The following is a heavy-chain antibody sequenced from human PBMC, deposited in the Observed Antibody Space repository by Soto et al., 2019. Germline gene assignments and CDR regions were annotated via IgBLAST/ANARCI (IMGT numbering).Heavy chain of an antibody. CDR3: TREANYCSSTSCHIDY. CDR2: INPNSGDT. J-gene: IGHJ4*02. D-gene: IGHD2-2*01. Sequence: ASVKVSCKTSGYTFTGYYMHWVRQTPGQGLEWMGWINPNSGDTHYAQKFQGRVTMTRDTSISTAYVELSRLRSDDTAMYYCTREANYCSSTSCHIDYWGQGTLVTSPQ. CDR1: GYTFTGYY. V-gene: IGHV1-2*02.